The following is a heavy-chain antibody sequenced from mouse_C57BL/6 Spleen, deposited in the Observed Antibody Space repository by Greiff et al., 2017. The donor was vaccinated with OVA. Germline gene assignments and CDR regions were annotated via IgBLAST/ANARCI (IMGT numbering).Heavy chain of an antibody. D-gene: IGHD1-1*01. CDR3: ARGLYYYGSGDY. CDR1: GYTFTSYW. V-gene: IGHV1-52*01. J-gene: IGHJ2*01. Sequence: QVQLQQPGAELVRPGSSVKLSCKASGYTFTSYWMHWVKQRPIQGLEWIGNIDPSDSETHYNQKFKDKATLTADKSSSTAYMQLSSLTSEDSAVYYCARGLYYYGSGDYWGQGTPLTVSS. CDR2: IDPSDSET.